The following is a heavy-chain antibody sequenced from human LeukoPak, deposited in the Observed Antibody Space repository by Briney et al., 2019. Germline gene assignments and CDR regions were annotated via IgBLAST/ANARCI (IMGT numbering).Heavy chain of an antibody. CDR2: IYHSGST. Sequence: SETLSLTCAVSGVSISSGGYSWSWIRQPPGKGLEWIGYIYHSGSTYYNPSLKSRVTISVDRSKNQFSLKLSSVTAGDTAVYYCARYNAGYGPFFDYWGQGTLVTVSS. D-gene: IGHD4-17*01. CDR1: GVSISSGGYS. J-gene: IGHJ4*02. V-gene: IGHV4-30-2*01. CDR3: ARYNAGYGPFFDY.